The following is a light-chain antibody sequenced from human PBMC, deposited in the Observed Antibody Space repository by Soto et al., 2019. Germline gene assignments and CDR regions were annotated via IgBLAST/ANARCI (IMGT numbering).Light chain of an antibody. V-gene: IGKV4-1*01. CDR1: QSVLYSSNNKNY. CDR3: QQYYNTPST. J-gene: IGKJ2*01. CDR2: WAS. Sequence: DIVMTQSPDSLAVSLGERATIYCKSSQSVLYSSNNKNYLAWYQQKPGQPPKLLIFWASTRESGVPDRFSGSGSGTDFTLTISSLQAEDVAVYYCQQYYNTPSTFGQGTKLEIK.